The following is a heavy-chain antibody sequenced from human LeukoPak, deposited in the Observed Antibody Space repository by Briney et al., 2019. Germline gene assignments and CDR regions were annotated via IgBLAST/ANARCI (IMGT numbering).Heavy chain of an antibody. D-gene: IGHD5-18*01. V-gene: IGHV4-59*08. CDR3: ARLGGSYSYGPTLDTDAFDI. J-gene: IGHJ3*02. CDR1: GGSISSDY. Sequence: SETLSLTCTVSGGSISSDYWSWIRQPPGKGLEWIGYIYYSGSTNYNPSLKSRVTISVDTSKNQFSLKLSSVTAADTAVYYCARLGGSYSYGPTLDTDAFDIWGQGTMVTVSS. CDR2: IYYSGST.